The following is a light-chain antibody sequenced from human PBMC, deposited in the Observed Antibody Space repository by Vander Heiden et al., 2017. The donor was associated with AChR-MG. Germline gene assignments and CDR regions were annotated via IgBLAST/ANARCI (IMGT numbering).Light chain of an antibody. Sequence: EIVMTQSPATLSVSPGERATLSCRASQSVFSDLAWYQHRPGQAPRLLIYGASTRATGIPARFSGSGSGTDFTLTISSLQSEDFAVYYCQQYSDWTPITFGHRTRVEIK. CDR3: QQYSDWTPIT. V-gene: IGKV3-15*01. J-gene: IGKJ3*01. CDR1: QSVFSD. CDR2: GAS.